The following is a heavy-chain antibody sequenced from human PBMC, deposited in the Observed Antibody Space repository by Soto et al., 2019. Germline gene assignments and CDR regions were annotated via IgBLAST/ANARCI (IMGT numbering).Heavy chain of an antibody. CDR1: GGSVSSGSYY. V-gene: IGHV4-61*01. D-gene: IGHD2-15*01. J-gene: IGHJ6*02. CDR2: IYYSGST. Sequence: QVQLQESGPGLVKPSETLSLTCTVSGGSVSSGSYYWSWIRQPPGKGLEWIGYIYYSGSTNYNPSLKSRVTISVDTSKNQFSLKLSSVTAADTAVYYCAREFSGTYYDGMDVWGQGTTVTVSS. CDR3: AREFSGTYYDGMDV.